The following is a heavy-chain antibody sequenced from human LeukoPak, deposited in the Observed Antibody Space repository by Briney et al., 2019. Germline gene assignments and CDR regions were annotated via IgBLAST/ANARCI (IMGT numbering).Heavy chain of an antibody. CDR3: ARGARAGYNLEPFDY. CDR2: IYYSGTT. J-gene: IGHJ4*02. D-gene: IGHD5-24*01. V-gene: IGHV4-59*08. CDR1: GGSISGYY. Sequence: PSETLSLTRTVSGGSISGYYWSWIRQPPGKGLDWIGYIYYSGTTNYNPSLKSRVTISVDTSKNQFSLKLSSVTAADTAVYYCARGARAGYNLEPFDYWGQGTLVTVSS.